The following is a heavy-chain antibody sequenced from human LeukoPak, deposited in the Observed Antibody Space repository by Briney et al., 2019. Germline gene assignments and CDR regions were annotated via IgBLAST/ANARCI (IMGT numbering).Heavy chain of an antibody. J-gene: IGHJ4*02. V-gene: IGHV3-23*01. D-gene: IGHD6-19*01. CDR2: IFGSGGPT. Sequence: GGSLRLSCAASGFPFSSFAMGWVRQAPGKGLEWVSSIFGSGGPTYYADSVKGRFTISRDNSKNTLYLQLNSLRAEDTALYYCVKGDSSGWYWGQGAPVTVSS. CDR1: GFPFSSFA. CDR3: VKGDSSGWY.